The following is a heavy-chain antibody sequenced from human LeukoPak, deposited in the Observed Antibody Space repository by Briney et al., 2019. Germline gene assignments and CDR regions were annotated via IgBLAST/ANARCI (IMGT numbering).Heavy chain of an antibody. V-gene: IGHV4-39*07. CDR1: GDSITSRTYY. CDR3: ARVVRYNTSSEGYYYMDV. Sequence: SETLSLTCTVSGDSITSRTYYWGWIRQPPGKGLEWIGSIYYSGSTYYNPSLKSRVTISVDTSKNQFSLKLSSVTAADTAVYYCARVVRYNTSSEGYYYMDVWGKGTTVTVSS. CDR2: IYYSGST. D-gene: IGHD6-6*01. J-gene: IGHJ6*03.